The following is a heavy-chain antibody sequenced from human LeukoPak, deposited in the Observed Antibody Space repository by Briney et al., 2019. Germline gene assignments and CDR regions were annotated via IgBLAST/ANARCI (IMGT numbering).Heavy chain of an antibody. D-gene: IGHD4-17*01. CDR3: VRGDYGDYQITIDY. CDR1: GFTVSSNY. CDR2: INSDGSIT. Sequence: GGSLRLSCAASGFTVSSNYMSWVRQAPGKGLVWVSRINSDGSITNYADSVKGRFTISRDNAKGTLYLQMDSLRAEDTAIYYRVRGDYGDYQITIDYWGRGTLVTVSS. J-gene: IGHJ4*02. V-gene: IGHV3-74*01.